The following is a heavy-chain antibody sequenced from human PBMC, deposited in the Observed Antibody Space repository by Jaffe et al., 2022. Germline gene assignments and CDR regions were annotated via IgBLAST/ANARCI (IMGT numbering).Heavy chain of an antibody. Sequence: QLQLQESGPGLVKPSETLSLTCTVSGGSISSSSYYWGWIRQPPGKGLEWIGSIYYSGSTYYNPSLKSRVTISVDTSKNQFSLKLSSVTAADTAVYYCARRRMITFGGVFDYWGQGTLVTVSS. V-gene: IGHV4-39*01. D-gene: IGHD3-16*01. CDR3: ARRRMITFGGVFDY. CDR1: GGSISSSSYY. J-gene: IGHJ4*02. CDR2: IYYSGST.